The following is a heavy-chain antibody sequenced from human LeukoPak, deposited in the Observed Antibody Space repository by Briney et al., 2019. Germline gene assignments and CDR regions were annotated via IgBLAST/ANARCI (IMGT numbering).Heavy chain of an antibody. Sequence: PGGSLRLSCAASGFTFSSYAMYWVRQATGKGLEWVSAIGTAGDTYYPGSVKGRFTISRENAKNSLYLQMNSLRAGDTAVYYCARASQAGQHFDYWGQGTLVTVSS. CDR1: GFTFSSYA. CDR3: ARASQAGQHFDY. J-gene: IGHJ4*02. V-gene: IGHV3-13*01. CDR2: IGTAGDT.